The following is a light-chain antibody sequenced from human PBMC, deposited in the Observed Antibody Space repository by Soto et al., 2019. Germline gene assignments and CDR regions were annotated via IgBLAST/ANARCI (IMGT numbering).Light chain of an antibody. CDR3: CSYAGSDTYV. J-gene: IGLJ1*01. CDR1: SSDVGGYNF. V-gene: IGLV2-11*01. CDR2: DVT. Sequence: QSVLTQPRSVSGSPGQSVTISCTGTSSDVGGYNFVSWYQHPPGKAPKLMLYDVTNRPSGVPDRFSGSKSDNTASLTISGLQAEDEADYYCCSYAGSDTYVFGTRTKVTVL.